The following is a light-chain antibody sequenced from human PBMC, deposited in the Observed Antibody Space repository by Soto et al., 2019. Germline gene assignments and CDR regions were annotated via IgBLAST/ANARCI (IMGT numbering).Light chain of an antibody. V-gene: IGKV1-39*01. CDR2: AAS. Sequence: DLQMTQSPSSLSASVGDRITITCRASRAISSYLNWYQQKPGEAPKLLIYAASSLQSGVPSRFSGSGSGADFSLTISSLQPEDFATYHCQQSYSTPWTFGQGTKVEIK. J-gene: IGKJ1*01. CDR1: RAISSY. CDR3: QQSYSTPWT.